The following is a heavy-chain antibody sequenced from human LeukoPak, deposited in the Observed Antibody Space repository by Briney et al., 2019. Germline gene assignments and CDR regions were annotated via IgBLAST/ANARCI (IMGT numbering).Heavy chain of an antibody. J-gene: IGHJ5*02. CDR3: ARAGGRSWFDP. Sequence: GASVKVSCKASGYTFTSYDINWVRQATGQGLEWMGSINPNSGGTNYAQKFQGRVTMTTDTSMSTAYMELSRLTSDDTAVYYCARAGGRSWFDPWGQGTLVTVSS. CDR1: GYTFTSYD. V-gene: IGHV1-2*02. CDR2: INPNSGGT.